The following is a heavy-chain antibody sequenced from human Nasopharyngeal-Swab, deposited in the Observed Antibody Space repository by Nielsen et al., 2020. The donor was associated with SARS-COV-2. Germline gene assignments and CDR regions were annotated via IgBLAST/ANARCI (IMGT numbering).Heavy chain of an antibody. J-gene: IGHJ4*02. CDR2: LRIYNGYL. Sequence: ASVTVSRQASGYSFRRYGLNWVRQAPGQGLECMGWLRIYNGYLNYAEKFQGRVSMTTDPSTTTAFMELTSLRSDDTAVYYCGRDVEEWLVVPSLSFDHWGQGTLVTVSS. CDR3: GRDVEEWLVVPSLSFDH. CDR1: GYSFRRYG. V-gene: IGHV1-18*01. D-gene: IGHD5-18*01.